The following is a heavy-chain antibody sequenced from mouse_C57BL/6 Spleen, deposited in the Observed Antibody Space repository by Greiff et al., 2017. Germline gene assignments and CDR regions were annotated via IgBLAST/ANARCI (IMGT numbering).Heavy chain of an antibody. Sequence: EVKLVESGGGLVKPGGSLKLSCAASGFTFSSYTMSWVRQTPEKRLGWVATIRGGGGNTYYPDSVKGRFTISRDNAKNTLYLQMSSLRSEDTALYYCARHADYYGSSYDWYFDVWGTGTTVTVSS. V-gene: IGHV5-9*01. D-gene: IGHD1-1*01. CDR1: GFTFSSYT. CDR3: ARHADYYGSSYDWYFDV. J-gene: IGHJ1*03. CDR2: IRGGGGNT.